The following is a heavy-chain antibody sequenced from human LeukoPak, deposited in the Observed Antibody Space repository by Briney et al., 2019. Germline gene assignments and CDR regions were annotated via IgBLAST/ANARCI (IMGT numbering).Heavy chain of an antibody. V-gene: IGHV3-23*01. CDR1: GFTFSSYA. CDR2: ISGSGGST. CDR3: AKDRYYSGSSWYWDWFDP. J-gene: IGHJ5*02. Sequence: GGSLRLSCAASGFTFSSYAMSWVRQAPGKGLEGVSAISGSGGSTYYADSVKGRFTISRDNSKNTLYLQMNSLRAEDTAVYYCAKDRYYSGSSWYWDWFDPWGQGTLVTVSS. D-gene: IGHD6-13*01.